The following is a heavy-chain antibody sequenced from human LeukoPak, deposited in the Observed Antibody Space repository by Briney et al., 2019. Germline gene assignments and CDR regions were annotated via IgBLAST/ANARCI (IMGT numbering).Heavy chain of an antibody. V-gene: IGHV1-24*01. CDR1: GYTLTELS. D-gene: IGHD3-22*01. CDR3: ATILYYYDSSGYYFDY. J-gene: IGHJ4*02. CDR2: FDPEDGET. Sequence: GASVKVSCKVSGYTLTELSMHWVRQAPGKGLEWMGGFDPEDGETIYAQKFQGRVTMTEDTSTDTAYMELSSLRSEATAVYYCATILYYYDSSGYYFDYWGQGTLVTVSS.